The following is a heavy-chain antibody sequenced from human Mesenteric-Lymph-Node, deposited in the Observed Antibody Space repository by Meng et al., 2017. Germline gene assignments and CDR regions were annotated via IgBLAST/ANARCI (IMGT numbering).Heavy chain of an antibody. CDR1: GGSLSSGYYY. D-gene: IGHD4-17*01. Sequence: GQLQESGRGLVKRSQPLSLTCTVSGGSLSSGYYYWSWPRQPRGKGLEWIGFIYYSGSTYYNPSLKSRVTISVDTSKNQFSLKLSSVTAADTAVYYWARGPTTYFDYWGQGTLVTVSS. CDR3: ARGPTTYFDY. CDR2: IYYSGST. J-gene: IGHJ4*02. V-gene: IGHV4-30-4*01.